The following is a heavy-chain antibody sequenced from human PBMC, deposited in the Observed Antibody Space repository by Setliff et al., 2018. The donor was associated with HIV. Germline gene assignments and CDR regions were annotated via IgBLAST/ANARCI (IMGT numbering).Heavy chain of an antibody. J-gene: IGHJ2*01. Sequence: SETLSLTCAVSGGSFSVYYWSWIRQPPGKGLEWIGEINHSGSTNYNPSLKSRVTISLDTSKNQFSLNLKSVTAADTAVYYCARRTYYDSAGYWDYWYFDLWGRGTLVTVSS. CDR3: ARRTYYDSAGYWDYWYFDL. CDR2: INHSGST. CDR1: GGSFSVYY. V-gene: IGHV4-34*01. D-gene: IGHD3-22*01.